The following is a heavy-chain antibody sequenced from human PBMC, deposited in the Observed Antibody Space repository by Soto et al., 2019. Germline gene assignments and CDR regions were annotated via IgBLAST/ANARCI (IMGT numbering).Heavy chain of an antibody. CDR2: IRNNANSYAT. J-gene: IGHJ4*02. CDR1: GFTFSGSS. Sequence: GGSLRLSCAASGFTFSGSSVHWVRQASGKGLEWVGRIRNNANSYATAYAASVRGRFTISRDDSKNTAFLQMDSLNTEDTALYYCISHSPEDMIRTWGQGTLVTVSS. D-gene: IGHD2-15*01. CDR3: ISHSPEDMIRT. V-gene: IGHV3-73*01.